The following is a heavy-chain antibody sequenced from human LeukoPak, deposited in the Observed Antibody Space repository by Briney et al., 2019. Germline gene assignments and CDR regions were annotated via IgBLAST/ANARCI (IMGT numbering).Heavy chain of an antibody. CDR3: ARDSGPGYGSSWYWAGWFDP. CDR1: GGSISSYY. Sequence: SETLSLTCTVSGGSISSYYWSWIRQPPGKGLEWIGYIYYSGSTNYNPSLKSRVTISVDTSKNQFSLKLSSVTAADTAVYYCARDSGPGYGSSWYWAGWFDPWGQGTLVTVSS. CDR2: IYYSGST. D-gene: IGHD6-13*01. V-gene: IGHV4-59*12. J-gene: IGHJ5*02.